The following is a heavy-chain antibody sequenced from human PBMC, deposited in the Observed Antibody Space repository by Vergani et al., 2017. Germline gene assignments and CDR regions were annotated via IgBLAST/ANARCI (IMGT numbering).Heavy chain of an antibody. J-gene: IGHJ4*02. D-gene: IGHD2-15*01. CDR1: GFTFSSYA. CDR3: ARDEGLQSFLYYFDY. Sequence: QVQLVESGGGVVQPGRSLRLSCAASGFTFSSYAMHWVRQAPGKGLEWVAVISYDGSNKYYADSVTGRFTISRDNSKNTLYLQMNSLRAEDTAVYYCARDEGLQSFLYYFDYWGQGTLVTVSS. V-gene: IGHV3-30-3*01. CDR2: ISYDGSNK.